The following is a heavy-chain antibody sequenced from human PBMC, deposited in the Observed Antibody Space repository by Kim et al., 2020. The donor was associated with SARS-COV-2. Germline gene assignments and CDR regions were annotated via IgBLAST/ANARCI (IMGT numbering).Heavy chain of an antibody. CDR2: INPNSGGT. CDR3: TTSAVSDVDY. J-gene: IGHJ4*02. V-gene: IGHV1-2*06. Sequence: ASVKVSCKASGYTLNDNHINWVRQAPGQGLEWMGRINPNSGGTNYAQKFQGRVTMTRDTSISIAYMELRSLRSDDTAVYYCTTSAVSDVDYWGQGTLVTVSS. D-gene: IGHD6-19*01. CDR1: GYTLNDNH.